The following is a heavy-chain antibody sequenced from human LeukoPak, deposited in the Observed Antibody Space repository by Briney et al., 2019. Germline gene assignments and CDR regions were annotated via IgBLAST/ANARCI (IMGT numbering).Heavy chain of an antibody. V-gene: IGHV3-30*02. D-gene: IGHD2-2*01. J-gene: IGHJ4*02. CDR2: IRYDGSNK. CDR1: GFTFSSYG. Sequence: GGSLRLSCAASGFTFSSYGMHWVRQAPGKGLEWVAFIRYDGSNKYYADSVKGRFTISRDNSKNTLYLQMNSLRAEDTAVFYXXXXXLRYCSSTSCARVDYWGQGTLVTVSS. CDR3: XXXXLRYCSSTSCARVDY.